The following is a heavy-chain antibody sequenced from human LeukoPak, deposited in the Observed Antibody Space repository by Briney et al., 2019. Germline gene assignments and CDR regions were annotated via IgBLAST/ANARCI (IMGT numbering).Heavy chain of an antibody. CDR1: GFTFSSYE. CDR2: ISSSGSTI. Sequence: PGGSLRLSCAASGFTFSSYEMNWVRQAPGKGLEWVSYISSSGSTIYYADSVKGRFTISRDNAKNSLYLQMNSLRAEDTAVYYCAELGITMIGGVWGRGTTVTISS. J-gene: IGHJ6*04. V-gene: IGHV3-48*03. D-gene: IGHD3-10*02. CDR3: AELGITMIGGV.